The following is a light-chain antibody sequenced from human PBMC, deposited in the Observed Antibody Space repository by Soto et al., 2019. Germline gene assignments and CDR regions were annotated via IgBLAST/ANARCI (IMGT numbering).Light chain of an antibody. CDR1: QSISSW. V-gene: IGKV1-5*03. Sequence: DLQMTQSPSTLSASVGDRVTITCRASQSISSWLAWYQQKPGKAPKLLIYKASSLEGGIPSRFSGSGSETEFTLTISSLQPEDFATYYCQQYNSYQYTFGQGTKLEI. CDR2: KAS. CDR3: QQYNSYQYT. J-gene: IGKJ2*01.